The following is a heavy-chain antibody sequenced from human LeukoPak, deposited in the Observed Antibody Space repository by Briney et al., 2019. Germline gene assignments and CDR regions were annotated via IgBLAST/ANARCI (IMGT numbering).Heavy chain of an antibody. CDR1: GFTFSSYA. Sequence: GGSLRLSCAASGFTFSSYAMSWVRQAPGKGLEWVSAISGSGGSTYYADSVKGRFTISRDNSKNTLYLQMNSLRAEDTAVYYCAXDPYYDFXXXYRVXXXXDPXXXXTLVTVSS. D-gene: IGHD3-3*01. CDR2: ISGSGGST. J-gene: IGHJ5*02. CDR3: AXDPYYDFXXXYRVXXXXDP. V-gene: IGHV3-23*01.